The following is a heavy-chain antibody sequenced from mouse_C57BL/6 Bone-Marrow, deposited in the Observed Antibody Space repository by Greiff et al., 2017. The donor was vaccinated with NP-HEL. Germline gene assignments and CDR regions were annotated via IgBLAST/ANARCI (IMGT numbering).Heavy chain of an antibody. V-gene: IGHV1-55*01. CDR3: AREGAITTGVNWYFEV. CDR1: GYTFTSYW. Sequence: QVQLQQPGAELVKPGASVKMSCKASGYTFTSYWITWVKQRPGQGLEWIGDIYPGSGSTNYNEKFKSKATLTVDTSSSTAYMQLSSLTSEDSAVYYCAREGAITTGVNWYFEVWGTGTTVTVSS. J-gene: IGHJ1*03. CDR2: IYPGSGST. D-gene: IGHD1-1*01.